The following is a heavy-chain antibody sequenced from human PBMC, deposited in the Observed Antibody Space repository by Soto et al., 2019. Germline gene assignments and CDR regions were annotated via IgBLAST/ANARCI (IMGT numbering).Heavy chain of an antibody. Sequence: SVKVSCKASGGTFSSYAISWVRQAPGQGLEWMGGITPIFGTANYAQKFQGRVTITADESTSTAYMELSSLRSEDTAVYYCARRLRSSSSSYYYGMDVWGQGTTVTVSS. CDR3: ARRLRSSSSSYYYGMDV. V-gene: IGHV1-69*13. CDR1: GGTFSSYA. CDR2: ITPIFGTA. D-gene: IGHD6-6*01. J-gene: IGHJ6*02.